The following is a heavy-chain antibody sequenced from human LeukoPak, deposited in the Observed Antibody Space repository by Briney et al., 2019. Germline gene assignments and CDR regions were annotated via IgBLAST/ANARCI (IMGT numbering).Heavy chain of an antibody. Sequence: GGSLRLSCAASGFTFSTYSMNWVRQAPGKGLEWVSYISSSSSTIYYADSVKGRFTMSRDNAKNSLSLQMNSLRAEDTAVYYCARGIQLWYTDYWGQGTLVTVSS. J-gene: IGHJ4*02. CDR3: ARGIQLWYTDY. CDR1: GFTFSTYS. V-gene: IGHV3-48*04. D-gene: IGHD5-18*01. CDR2: ISSSSSTI.